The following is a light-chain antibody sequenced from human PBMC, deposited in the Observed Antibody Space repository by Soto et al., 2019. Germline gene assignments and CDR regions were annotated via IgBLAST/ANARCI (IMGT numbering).Light chain of an antibody. CDR2: LGS. Sequence: IVMTQSPLPLSVTPGEAASISCMSSARLLHKNGYNYVDWYMQKPGQSPQLLIYLGSNRASGVPDRFSGSGSDTYFTLEISRVEADDVGVYYCMQPLENFRTFGQGTKVDIX. J-gene: IGKJ1*01. V-gene: IGKV2-28*01. CDR1: ARLLHKNGYNY. CDR3: MQPLENFRT.